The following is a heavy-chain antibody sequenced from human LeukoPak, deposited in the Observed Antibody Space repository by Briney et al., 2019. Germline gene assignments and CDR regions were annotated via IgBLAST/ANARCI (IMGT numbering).Heavy chain of an antibody. CDR1: GYTLTELS. CDR3: ATAKKDYDYVWGSYRPSPSFDY. Sequence: ASVKVSCKVSGYTLTELSMHWVRQAPGKGLEWMGGFDPEDGETIYAQKFQGRVTMTEDTSTDTAYMEPSSLRSEDTAVYYCATAKKDYDYVWGSYRPSPSFDYWGQGTLVTVSS. J-gene: IGHJ4*02. CDR2: FDPEDGET. V-gene: IGHV1-24*01. D-gene: IGHD3-16*02.